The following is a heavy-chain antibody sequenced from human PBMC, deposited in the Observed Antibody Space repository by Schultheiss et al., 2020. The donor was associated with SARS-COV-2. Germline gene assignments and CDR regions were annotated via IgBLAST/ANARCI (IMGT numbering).Heavy chain of an antibody. CDR2: INPNSGGT. J-gene: IGHJ6*02. CDR1: GYTFTGYY. V-gene: IGHV1-2*04. CDR3: ARDPGYSYGYGYYYGMDV. Sequence: ASVKVSCKASGYTFTGYYMHWVRQAPGQGLEWMGWINPNSGGTNYAQKFQGWVTMTRDTSISTAYMELSRLRSDDTAVYYCARDPGYSYGYGYYYGMDVWGQGTTVTVSS. D-gene: IGHD5-18*01.